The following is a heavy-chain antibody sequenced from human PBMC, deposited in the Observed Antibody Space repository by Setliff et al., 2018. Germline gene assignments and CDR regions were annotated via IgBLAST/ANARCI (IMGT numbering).Heavy chain of an antibody. CDR3: ARAHSSTLSVHDY. Sequence: PGGSLRLSCTASGFTFSDYAMHWVRQAPGKGLEWVSSISSSSSYIYYTDSVKGRFAISRDNAKNTLYLQMNSLRAEDTAVYYCARAHSSTLSVHDYWGQGTLVTVSS. J-gene: IGHJ4*02. D-gene: IGHD2-2*01. CDR2: ISSSSSYI. V-gene: IGHV3-21*01. CDR1: GFTFSDYA.